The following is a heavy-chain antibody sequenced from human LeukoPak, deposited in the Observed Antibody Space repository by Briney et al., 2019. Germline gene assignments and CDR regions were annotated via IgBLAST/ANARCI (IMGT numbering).Heavy chain of an antibody. D-gene: IGHD6-19*01. CDR2: ISAYNGNT. V-gene: IGHV1-18*01. J-gene: IGHJ4*02. CDR1: GYTFTSYG. CDR3: ARDPLGAVAGNWDY. Sequence: ASVKVSCKASGYTFTSYGISLVRQAPGQGLEWMGWISAYNGNTNYAQKLQGRVTMTTDTSTSTAYMELRSLRSDDTAVYYCARDPLGAVAGNWDYWGQGTLVTVSS.